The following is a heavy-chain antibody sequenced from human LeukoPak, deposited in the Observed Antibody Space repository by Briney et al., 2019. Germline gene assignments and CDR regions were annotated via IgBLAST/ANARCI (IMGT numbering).Heavy chain of an antibody. CDR1: GGSISSVGYY. Sequence: SETLSLTCTVSGGSISSVGYYWSWIRQHPGKGLEWIGYIYYSGSTYYNPSLKSRVTISVDTSKNQFSLKLSSVTAADTAVYYCARALWFGELLGANWFDPWGQGTLVTVSS. J-gene: IGHJ5*02. CDR3: ARALWFGELLGANWFDP. CDR2: IYYSGST. V-gene: IGHV4-31*03. D-gene: IGHD3-10*01.